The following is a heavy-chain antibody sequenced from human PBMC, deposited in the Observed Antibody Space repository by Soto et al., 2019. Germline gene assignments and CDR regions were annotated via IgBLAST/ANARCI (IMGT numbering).Heavy chain of an antibody. Sequence: PGGSLRLSCAASGFTFSSYAMHWVRQAPGKGLEWVAVISYGGSNKYYADSVKGRFTISRDNSKNTLYLQMNSLRAEDTAVYYCARDGDSSGYWNYFDYWGQGTLVTVSS. CDR3: ARDGDSSGYWNYFDY. CDR1: GFTFSSYA. J-gene: IGHJ4*02. D-gene: IGHD3-22*01. CDR2: ISYGGSNK. V-gene: IGHV3-30-3*01.